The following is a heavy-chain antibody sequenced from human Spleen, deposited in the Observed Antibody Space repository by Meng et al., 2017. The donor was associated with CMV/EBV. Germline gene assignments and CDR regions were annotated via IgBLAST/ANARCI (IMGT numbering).Heavy chain of an antibody. CDR1: FSFCIYA. D-gene: IGHD2-2*01. V-gene: IGHV3-30*04. CDR3: AREAGYCSSTSCYRPLDY. Sequence: FSFCIYAMLWVRQAPGQGLEWVAVISYDGSNKYYADSVKGRFTISRDNSKNTLYLQMNSLRAEDTAVYYCAREAGYCSSTSCYRPLDYWGQGTLVTVSS. CDR2: ISYDGSNK. J-gene: IGHJ4*02.